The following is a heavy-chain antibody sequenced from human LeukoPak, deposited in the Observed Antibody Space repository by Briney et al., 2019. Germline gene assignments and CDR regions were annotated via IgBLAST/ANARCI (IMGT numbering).Heavy chain of an antibody. CDR2: IYYSGST. CDR3: ARATGYGMDV. V-gene: IGHV4-59*01. D-gene: IGHD1-14*01. Sequence: SETLSLTCTVSGGSISSYYWSWIRQPPGKGLGWIGYIYYSGSTNYNPSLKSRVTISVDTSKNQFSLKLSSVTAADTAVYYCARATGYGMDVWGQGTTVTVSS. J-gene: IGHJ6*02. CDR1: GGSISSYY.